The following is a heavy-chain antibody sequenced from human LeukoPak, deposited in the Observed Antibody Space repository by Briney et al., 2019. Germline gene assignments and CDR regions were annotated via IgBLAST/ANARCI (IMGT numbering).Heavy chain of an antibody. D-gene: IGHD1-26*01. Sequence: ASVKVSCKASGYTFTTYDINWVRQATGQGLEWMGWMNPNNGYTGYAQKFQGRVTMTRNTSIRTVYMELRSLRSEDTDVYYCARVRSGYDYYYGMDVWGQGTTVTVSS. CDR2: MNPNNGYT. CDR3: ARVRSGYDYYYGMDV. CDR1: GYTFTTYD. J-gene: IGHJ6*02. V-gene: IGHV1-8*01.